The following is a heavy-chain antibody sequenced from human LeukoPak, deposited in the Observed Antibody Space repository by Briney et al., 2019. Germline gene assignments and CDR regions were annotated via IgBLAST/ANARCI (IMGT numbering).Heavy chain of an antibody. CDR2: IYHSGGST. D-gene: IGHD1-26*01. J-gene: IGHJ4*02. V-gene: IGHV1-46*02. Sequence: ASVKVSCMASGYPVNSFYTHCVRQAPGQGREWGGIIYHSGGSTSFTQKFQGRVTMTRDTSTSTFYIELRSLRNDDTAVCYCARDLGSGSSQVQDFWGQGTLVTVSS. CDR1: GYPVNSFY. CDR3: ARDLGSGSSQVQDF.